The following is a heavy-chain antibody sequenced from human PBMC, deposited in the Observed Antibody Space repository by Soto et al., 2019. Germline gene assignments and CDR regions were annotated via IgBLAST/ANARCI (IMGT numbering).Heavy chain of an antibody. CDR3: ARDYYGFSSGYGFSMDV. J-gene: IGHJ6*02. D-gene: IGHD5-12*01. Sequence: QVQLVESGGGVVQPGRSLRLSCAASGFTFSSYAMHWVRQAPGKGLEWVAVISYDGSNKYYADSVKGRFTISRDNSKNTVYRQMNSLRAEETAVYDCARDYYGFSSGYGFSMDVWGHGTTVNVCS. V-gene: IGHV3-30-3*01. CDR1: GFTFSSYA. CDR2: ISYDGSNK.